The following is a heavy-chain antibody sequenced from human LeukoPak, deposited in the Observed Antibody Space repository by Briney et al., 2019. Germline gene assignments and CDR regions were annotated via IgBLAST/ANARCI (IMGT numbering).Heavy chain of an antibody. CDR1: GFSFSSYE. CDR3: VALWFAEGVY. D-gene: IGHD3-10*01. J-gene: IGHJ4*02. CDR2: IRSDSQFI. Sequence: AGGSLRLSCAASGFSFSSYEMNWVRQAPGKGLEWIAYIRSDSQFIDYADSVKGRFTISRDNAQDSLYLQMNSLRVEDTAIYYCVALWFAEGVYWGLGTVVTVSS. V-gene: IGHV3-48*03.